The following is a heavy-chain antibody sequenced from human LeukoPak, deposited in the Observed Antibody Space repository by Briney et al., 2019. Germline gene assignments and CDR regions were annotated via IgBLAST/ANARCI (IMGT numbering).Heavy chain of an antibody. Sequence: SETLSLTCAVYGGSFSGYYWSWIRQPPGKGLEWIGEINHSGSTNYNPSLKSRVTISVDTSKNQSSLKLSSVTAADTAVYYCARVSVPAARNNWFDPWGQGTLVTVSS. V-gene: IGHV4-34*01. CDR3: ARVSVPAARNNWFDP. CDR2: INHSGST. D-gene: IGHD2-2*01. CDR1: GGSFSGYY. J-gene: IGHJ5*02.